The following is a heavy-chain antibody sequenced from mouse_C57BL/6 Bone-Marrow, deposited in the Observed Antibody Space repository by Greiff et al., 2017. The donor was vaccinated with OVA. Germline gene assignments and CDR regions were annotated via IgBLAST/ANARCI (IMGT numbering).Heavy chain of an antibody. J-gene: IGHJ4*01. CDR1: GFTFSSYA. V-gene: IGHV5-4*01. Sequence: EVKLVESGGGLVKPGGSLTLSCAASGFTFSSYAMSWVRQTPEKRLEWVATISDGGSYTYYPDNVKGRFTISRDNAKNNMYLQMSQLKSEDTAMYYGARDGFYAMDYWGQGTSVTVSS. CDR2: ISDGGSYT. CDR3: ARDGFYAMDY.